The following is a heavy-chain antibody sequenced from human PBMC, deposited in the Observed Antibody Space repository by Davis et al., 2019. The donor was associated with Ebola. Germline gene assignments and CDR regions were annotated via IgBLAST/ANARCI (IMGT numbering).Heavy chain of an antibody. J-gene: IGHJ5*02. CDR1: GFTFSSYW. D-gene: IGHD2-15*01. Sequence: GESLKISCAASGFTFSSYWMSWVRQAPGKGLEWVANIKQDGSEKYYVDSVKGRFTISRDNAKNSLYLQMNSLRAEDTAVYYCARGPTVVVVAADNWFDPWGQGTLVTVSS. CDR2: IKQDGSEK. CDR3: ARGPTVVVVAADNWFDP. V-gene: IGHV3-7*01.